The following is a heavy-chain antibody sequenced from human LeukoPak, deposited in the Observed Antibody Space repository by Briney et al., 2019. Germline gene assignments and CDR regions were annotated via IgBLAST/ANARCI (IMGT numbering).Heavy chain of an antibody. CDR3: ATVVAPYYDFWSGYYYSDY. Sequence: ASVKVSCKVSGYTLTELSMHWVRQAPGKGLEWMGGFDPEDGETIYAQKFQGRVTMTEDTSTDTAYMELSSLRSEDTAVFYCATVVAPYYDFWSGYYYSDYWGQGTLVTVSS. CDR1: GYTLTELS. CDR2: FDPEDGET. V-gene: IGHV1-24*01. J-gene: IGHJ4*02. D-gene: IGHD3-3*01.